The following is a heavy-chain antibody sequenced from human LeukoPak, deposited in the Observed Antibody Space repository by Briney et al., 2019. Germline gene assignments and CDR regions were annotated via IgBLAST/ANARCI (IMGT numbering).Heavy chain of an antibody. CDR2: FDPEDGET. CDR1: GGTFSSQA. V-gene: IGHV1-24*01. D-gene: IGHD1-7*01. Sequence: ASVKVPCKASGGTFSSQAISWVRQAPGQGLEWMGGFDPEDGETIYAQKFQGRVTMTEDTSTDTAYMELSSLRSEDTAVYYCATWSWNYVGSNPWGQGTLVTVSS. J-gene: IGHJ5*02. CDR3: ATWSWNYVGSNP.